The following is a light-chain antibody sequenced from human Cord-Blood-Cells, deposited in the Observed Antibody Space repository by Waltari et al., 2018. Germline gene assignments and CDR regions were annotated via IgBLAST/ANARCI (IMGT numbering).Light chain of an antibody. CDR2: DAS. V-gene: IGKV3-11*01. Sequence: EIVLTQSPATLTLSPGVRANLSCRASQSVSSYLAWYQQKPGQAPRLLIYDASNRATGIPARFSGSGSGTDFTLTISSLEPEDFAVYYCQQRSNWLTFGGGTKVEIK. CDR1: QSVSSY. J-gene: IGKJ4*01. CDR3: QQRSNWLT.